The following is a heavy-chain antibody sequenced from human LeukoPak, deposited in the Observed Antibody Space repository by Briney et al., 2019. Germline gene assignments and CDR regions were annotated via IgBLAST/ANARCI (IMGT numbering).Heavy chain of an antibody. J-gene: IGHJ5*02. CDR1: GGTFSSYA. D-gene: IGHD1-20*01. CDR2: IIPIFGTA. CDR3: ARVQYNWNDAWFDP. Sequence: SVKVSCKASGGTFSSYATSWVQKAPGQGLEWMGRIIPIFGTANYAQKFQGRVTITTDEPTSTAYMELSSLRSEDTAVYYCARVQYNWNDAWFDPWGQGTLVTVSS. V-gene: IGHV1-69*05.